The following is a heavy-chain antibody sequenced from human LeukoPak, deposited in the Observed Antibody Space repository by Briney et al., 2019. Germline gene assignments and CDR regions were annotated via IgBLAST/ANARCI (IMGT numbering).Heavy chain of an antibody. CDR3: TPSDCEY. Sequence: GSLRLSCAASGVTFSIHWMTWVRQDPGKGLEWVATIKPDGNDKYFLDSVKGRFPVSRDNAKTSLYLQMNSLRAEDTAMYYCTPSDCEYWGQGTLVTVSS. CDR2: IKPDGNDK. J-gene: IGHJ4*02. V-gene: IGHV3-7*03. CDR1: GVTFSIHW.